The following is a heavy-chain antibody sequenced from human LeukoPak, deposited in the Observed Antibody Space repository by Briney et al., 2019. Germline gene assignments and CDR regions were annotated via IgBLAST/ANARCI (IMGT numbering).Heavy chain of an antibody. Sequence: LPGGSLRLSCAASGLTFSSYWMSWVRQAPGKGLEWVANIKQDGSEKYYVDSVKGRFTISRDNAKNSLYLQMNSLRAEDTAVYYCARGPYDYVWGSYRLEYFQHWGQGTLVTVSS. CDR2: IKQDGSEK. CDR3: ARGPYDYVWGSYRLEYFQH. D-gene: IGHD3-16*02. CDR1: GLTFSSYW. J-gene: IGHJ1*01. V-gene: IGHV3-7*01.